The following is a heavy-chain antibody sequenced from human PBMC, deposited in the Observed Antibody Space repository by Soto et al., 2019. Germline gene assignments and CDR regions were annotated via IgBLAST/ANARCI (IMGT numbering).Heavy chain of an antibody. CDR1: GDNFKKNV. CDR2: TIPALGKT. Sequence: ASVKVSCKTSGDNFKKNVFTWVRQAPGQGLEWMGGTIPALGKTHYIERFQGRVTITVDDATRTVYMEVRDLTSEDTAIYYCAGAPLRPSAMAVWGQGTTVTVSS. D-gene: IGHD3-16*01. J-gene: IGHJ6*02. CDR3: AGAPLRPSAMAV. V-gene: IGHV1-69*10.